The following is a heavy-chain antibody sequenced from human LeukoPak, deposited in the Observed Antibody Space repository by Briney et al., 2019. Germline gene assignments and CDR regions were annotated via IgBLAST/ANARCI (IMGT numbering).Heavy chain of an antibody. Sequence: GESLKISCKGSGYSFTSYWIGWVRQVPGKGLEWMGIIYPGDSDTRYSPSFQGQVTISADKSISTAYLQWSSLKASDTAMYYCARRVAARPWGYYYYMDVWGKGTTVTVS. J-gene: IGHJ6*03. V-gene: IGHV5-51*01. D-gene: IGHD6-6*01. CDR1: GYSFTSYW. CDR2: IYPGDSDT. CDR3: ARRVAARPWGYYYYMDV.